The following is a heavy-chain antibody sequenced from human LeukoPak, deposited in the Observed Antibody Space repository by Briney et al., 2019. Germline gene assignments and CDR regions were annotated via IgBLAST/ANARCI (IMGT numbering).Heavy chain of an antibody. CDR3: ARSTEYYDSSGYLGDWFDP. D-gene: IGHD3-22*01. CDR2: IIPILDIT. V-gene: IGHV1-69*02. CDR1: GGTFSSYT. J-gene: IGHJ5*02. Sequence: SVKVSCKASGGTFSSYTISWVRQAPGQGLEWVGRIIPILDITNYAQKFQGRVTITADKSTSTAYMELSSLRSEDTAMYYCARSTEYYDSSGYLGDWFDPWGQGTLVTVSS.